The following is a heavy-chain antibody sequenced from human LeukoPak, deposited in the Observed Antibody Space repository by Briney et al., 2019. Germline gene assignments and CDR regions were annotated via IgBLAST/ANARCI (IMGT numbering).Heavy chain of an antibody. CDR3: ARQKQSHGNFDY. Sequence: GGSLRLSCAASGFTVSSYAMHWVRQPIGKGLEWVTALGIAGDTFYPGSVKGRFTISRENAKNSLYLQMNSLRAEDTAMYYCARQKQSHGNFDYWGQGTLVTVSS. J-gene: IGHJ4*02. V-gene: IGHV3-13*01. CDR1: GFTVSSYA. D-gene: IGHD1-26*01. CDR2: LGIAGDT.